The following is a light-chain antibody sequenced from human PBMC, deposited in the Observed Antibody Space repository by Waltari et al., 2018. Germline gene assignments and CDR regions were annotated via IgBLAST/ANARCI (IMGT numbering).Light chain of an antibody. CDR3: QHYDTSPPQST. CDR1: QSVSSIY. CDR2: GAS. Sequence: EIVLTQSPDTLSLSPGERATLSCRASQSVSSIYLAWYQQKPGQAPRLLIYGASSRATGIPDRFSGSGSGTDFSLTISRLEPEDFAVDYCQHYDTSPPQSTFGPGTKVDIK. V-gene: IGKV3-20*01. J-gene: IGKJ3*01.